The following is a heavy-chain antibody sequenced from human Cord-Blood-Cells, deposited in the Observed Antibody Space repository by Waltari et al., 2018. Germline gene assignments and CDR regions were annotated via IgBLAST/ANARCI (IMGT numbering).Heavy chain of an antibody. J-gene: IGHJ6*02. D-gene: IGHD3-3*01. CDR2: ISAYNGNT. CDR1: GYPFTSYG. CDR3: ARTRIVFLEWGEAGVDYGMDV. Sequence: QVQLVQSGAEVKKPGASVKVSCKASGYPFTSYGFSWVRPAPGQGIEGMGWISAYNGNTNYAQKLQGRVTMTTDTSTSTAYMELRSLRSDDTAVYYCARTRIVFLEWGEAGVDYGMDVWGQGTTVTVSS. V-gene: IGHV1-18*01.